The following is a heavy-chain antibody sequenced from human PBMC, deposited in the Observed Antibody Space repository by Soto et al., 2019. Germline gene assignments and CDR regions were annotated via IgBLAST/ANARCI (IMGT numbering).Heavy chain of an antibody. D-gene: IGHD1-26*01. J-gene: IGHJ4*02. V-gene: IGHV1-2*02. CDR1: GNTHTIYF. CDR2: INSVSGGA. Sequence: QVQLVQSGAEVKQPGASVRVSCKASGNTHTIYFIHWLRQAPGQGPEWMGGINSVSGGANYAHKFQGRVPMTRDTSSTTAFMELSGLRSDETSVYYCAMGGSYYAHWGQGTLVTVSS. CDR3: AMGGSYYAH.